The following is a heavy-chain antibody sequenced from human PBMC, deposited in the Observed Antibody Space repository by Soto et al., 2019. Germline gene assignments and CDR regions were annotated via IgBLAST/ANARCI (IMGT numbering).Heavy chain of an antibody. Sequence: QVQLVQSGAEVKKPGSSVKVSCEASGGTFSSYAISWVRQAPGQGLEWMGGIIPIFGTANYAQKFQGRVTITADESTSTAYMELSSLRSEDTAVYYCARPSPGTVKGDYGMDVWGQGTTVTVS. CDR1: GGTFSSYA. D-gene: IGHD4-4*01. J-gene: IGHJ6*02. CDR3: ARPSPGTVKGDYGMDV. CDR2: IIPIFGTA. V-gene: IGHV1-69*01.